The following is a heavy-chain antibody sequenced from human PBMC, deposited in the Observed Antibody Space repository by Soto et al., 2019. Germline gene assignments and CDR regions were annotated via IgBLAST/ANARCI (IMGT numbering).Heavy chain of an antibody. V-gene: IGHV4-30-4*01. CDR3: ARVGYSFYDMDV. Sequence: PSETLSLTCIVSGASISSGDYYWNWILQPPGKGLEWIGYIHHSGSSYYRPSLKSRVTISVDTSKNQFSLKLSSVTAADTAVYYCARVGYSFYDMDVWGQGTTVPVSS. J-gene: IGHJ6*02. CDR2: IHHSGSS. CDR1: GASISSGDYY. D-gene: IGHD2-15*01.